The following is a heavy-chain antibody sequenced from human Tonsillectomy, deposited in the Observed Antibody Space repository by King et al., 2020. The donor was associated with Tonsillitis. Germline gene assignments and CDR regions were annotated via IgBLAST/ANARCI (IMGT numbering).Heavy chain of an antibody. CDR2: ISNDGGNK. D-gene: IGHD3-22*01. CDR1: GFTFSSYG. CDR3: AKDQFPMSSGDDFDY. Sequence: VQLVESGGGVVQPGRSLRLSCAASGFTFSSYGMHWVRQAPGEGLEWVAVISNDGGNKYNADSVKGRFTVSRDNSKNTLYLQMNSLRPEDTAVYYCAKDQFPMSSGDDFDYWGQGTLVTVSS. J-gene: IGHJ4*02. V-gene: IGHV3-30*18.